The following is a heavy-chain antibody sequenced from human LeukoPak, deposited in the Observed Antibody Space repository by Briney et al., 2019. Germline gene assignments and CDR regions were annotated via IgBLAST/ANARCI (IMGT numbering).Heavy chain of an antibody. CDR1: GFTFSDYY. CDR2: FKSKTDGGTT. CDR3: TTGSQWRGRWELDY. Sequence: PGGSLRLSCAASGFTFSDYYMSWVRQAPGKGLEWVGRFKSKTDGGTTDYAAPVKGRFTISRDDSENTLYLQMNSLQTEDTAVYYCTTGSQWRGRWELDYWGQGTLVTVSS. J-gene: IGHJ4*02. D-gene: IGHD6-19*01. V-gene: IGHV3-15*01.